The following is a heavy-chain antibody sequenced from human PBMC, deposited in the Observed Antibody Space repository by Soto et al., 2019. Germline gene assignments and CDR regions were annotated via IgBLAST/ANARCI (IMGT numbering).Heavy chain of an antibody. D-gene: IGHD2-21*01. CDR1: GASVSSGGW. V-gene: IGHV4-4*02. Sequence: QVQLQESGPGLVEPSGTLSLTCTVSGASVSSGGWWTWLRQPPGKGLEWIGEIYHSGSTNYNPSLMTRVSMSQDNSKNQSSLRLNYVAAADTALYYCTTNPGELNCGLQSWGQGTLVTVSS. CDR3: TTNPGELNCGLQS. J-gene: IGHJ4*02. CDR2: IYHSGST.